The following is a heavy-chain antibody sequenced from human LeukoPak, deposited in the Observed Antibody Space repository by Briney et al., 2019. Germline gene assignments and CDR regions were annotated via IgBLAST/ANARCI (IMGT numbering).Heavy chain of an antibody. D-gene: IGHD2-2*02. CDR3: ARDLSPGPYCSSTSCYTPFDY. V-gene: IGHV3-33*01. J-gene: IGHJ4*02. CDR1: GFTFSSYG. Sequence: GGSLRLSCAASGFTFSSYGMHWVRQAPGKGLEWVAVIWYDGSNKYYADSVKGRFTISRDNSKNTLYLQMNSLRAEDTAVYYCARDLSPGPYCSSTSCYTPFDYWGQGTLVTVFS. CDR2: IWYDGSNK.